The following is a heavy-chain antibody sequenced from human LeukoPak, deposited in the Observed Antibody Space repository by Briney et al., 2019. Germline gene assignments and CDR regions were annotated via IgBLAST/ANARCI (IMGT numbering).Heavy chain of an antibody. J-gene: IGHJ4*02. CDR1: GFTFSTYA. CDR3: AKASGLKGRYYFDS. Sequence: GGSLRLSCAASGFTFSTYAVTWVRQAPGKGLEWVSAISGSGGSTYNADSVKGRFTISRDSSKNTLYLQMNNLRAEDAAVYYCAKASGLKGRYYFDSWGQGTLVTVSS. V-gene: IGHV3-23*01. D-gene: IGHD3-10*01. CDR2: ISGSGGST.